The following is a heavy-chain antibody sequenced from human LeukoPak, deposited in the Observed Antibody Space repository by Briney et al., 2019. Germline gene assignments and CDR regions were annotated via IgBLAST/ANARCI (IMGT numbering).Heavy chain of an antibody. Sequence: GGSLRLSCAASGFTFSSYGMSWVRQAPGKGLEWVSAISGSGGSTYYADSVKGRFTISRDNSKNTLYLQMNSLRAEDTAVYYCAKLTLERRGPYFDYWGQGTLVTVSS. V-gene: IGHV3-23*01. CDR2: ISGSGGST. CDR3: AKLTLERRGPYFDY. J-gene: IGHJ4*02. CDR1: GFTFSSYG. D-gene: IGHD1-1*01.